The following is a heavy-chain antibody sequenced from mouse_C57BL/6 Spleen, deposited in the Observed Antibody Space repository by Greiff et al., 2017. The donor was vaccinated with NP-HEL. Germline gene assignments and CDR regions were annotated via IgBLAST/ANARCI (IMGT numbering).Heavy chain of an antibody. D-gene: IGHD2-3*01. CDR2: IDPSDSYT. V-gene: IGHV1-50*01. CDR3: ARGDGYYMYYLDY. CDR1: GYTFTSYW. J-gene: IGHJ2*01. Sequence: QVQLKQPGAELVKPGASVKLSCKASGYTFTSYWLQWVKQRPGQGLEWIGEIDPSDSYTNYNQKFKGKATLTVDTSSSTAYMQLSSLTSEDSAVDYCARGDGYYMYYLDYWGQGTTLTVSS.